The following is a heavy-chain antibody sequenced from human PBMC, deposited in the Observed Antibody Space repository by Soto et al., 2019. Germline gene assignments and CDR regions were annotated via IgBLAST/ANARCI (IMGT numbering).Heavy chain of an antibody. Sequence: SETLSLTCTVSGGSISSGDYYWSWIRQPPGKGLEWIGYIYYSGSTNYNPSLKSRVTISVDTSKNQFSLKLSSVTAADTAVYYCARARASMVRGVLNYYYYGMDVWGQGTTVTVSS. J-gene: IGHJ6*02. CDR3: ARARASMVRGVLNYYYYGMDV. D-gene: IGHD3-10*01. V-gene: IGHV4-61*08. CDR2: IYYSGST. CDR1: GGSISSGDYY.